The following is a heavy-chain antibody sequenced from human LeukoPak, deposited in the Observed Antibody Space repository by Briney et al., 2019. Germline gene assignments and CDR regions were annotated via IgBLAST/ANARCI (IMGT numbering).Heavy chain of an antibody. CDR1: GYTFTGYY. D-gene: IGHD5-18*01. V-gene: IGHV1-2*02. J-gene: IGHJ4*02. CDR2: INPNSGGT. CDR3: ARAAWIQLWLVAD. Sequence: ASVKVSCKASGYTFTGYYMHWVRQAPGQGLDWMGWINPNSGGTNYAQKFQSRVTMTRDTSISTAYMELSRLRSDDTAVYYCARAAWIQLWLVADWGQGTLVTVSS.